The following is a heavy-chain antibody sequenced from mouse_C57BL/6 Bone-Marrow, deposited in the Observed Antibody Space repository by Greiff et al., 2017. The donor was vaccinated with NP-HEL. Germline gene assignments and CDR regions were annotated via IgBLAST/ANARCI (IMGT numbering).Heavy chain of an antibody. J-gene: IGHJ4*01. Sequence: EVQLQQSGPVLVKPGASVKMSCKASGYTFTDYYMNWVKQSHGKSLEWIGVINPYNGGTSYNQKFKGKATLTVDKSSSPAYMELNSLTSEDSAVYYCSRPGYYAMDYWGQGTSVPVSS. CDR1: GYTFTDYY. V-gene: IGHV1-19*01. CDR3: SRPGYYAMDY. CDR2: INPYNGGT.